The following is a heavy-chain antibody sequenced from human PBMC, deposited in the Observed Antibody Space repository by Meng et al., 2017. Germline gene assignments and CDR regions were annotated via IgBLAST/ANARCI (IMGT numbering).Heavy chain of an antibody. CDR1: GGSISSSSYY. D-gene: IGHD6-19*01. Sequence: SETLSLTCTVSGGSISSSSYYWGWIRQPPGKGLEWIGSIYYSGSTYYNPSLKSRVTISVDTSKNQFSLKLSSVTATDTAVYYCARGHSPGSSGWHPPYRRAGRNGMDVWGQGTTVTVSS. V-gene: IGHV4-39*07. J-gene: IGHJ6*02. CDR3: ARGHSPGSSGWHPPYRRAGRNGMDV. CDR2: IYYSGST.